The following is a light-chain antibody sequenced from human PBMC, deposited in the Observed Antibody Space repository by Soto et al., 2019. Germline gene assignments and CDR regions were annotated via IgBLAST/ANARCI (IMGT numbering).Light chain of an antibody. V-gene: IGKV3-11*01. J-gene: IGKJ1*01. Sequence: EIVLTQSPCTLSLSPGERATLSCRASQSVSNNYLAWYQQKPGQAPRLLIYDASNRATGIPARFSGSGSGTDFTLTISSLEPEDFAVYYCQQRSNWPPWTFGQGTKVDIK. CDR3: QQRSNWPPWT. CDR1: QSVSNNY. CDR2: DAS.